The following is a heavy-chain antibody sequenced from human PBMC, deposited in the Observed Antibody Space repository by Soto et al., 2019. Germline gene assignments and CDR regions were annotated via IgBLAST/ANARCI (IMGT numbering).Heavy chain of an antibody. CDR2: INPSGGST. J-gene: IGHJ4*02. V-gene: IGHV1-46*01. Sequence: QVQLVQSGAEVKKPGASVKISCKASGYTFTSYYMHWVRQAPGQGLEWMGIINPSGGSTNYAQKLQGRVAMTRDTSTRTVYMELNSLRSEDTAVYYCERTPYPGCINAVCYPLDYWGQGTLVTVSS. CDR1: GYTFTSYY. D-gene: IGHD2-8*01. CDR3: ERTPYPGCINAVCYPLDY.